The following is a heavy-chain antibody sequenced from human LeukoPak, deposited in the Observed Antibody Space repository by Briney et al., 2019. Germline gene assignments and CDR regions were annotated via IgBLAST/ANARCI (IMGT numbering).Heavy chain of an antibody. D-gene: IGHD3-22*01. J-gene: IGHJ3*02. CDR3: ARDYDSSGYSDAFDI. CDR2: INWNGGST. V-gene: IGHV3-20*04. Sequence: GSPRLSCAASGFTFDDYGMSWVRQAPGKGLEWVSGINWNGGSTGYADSVKGRFTISRDNAKNSLYLQMNSLRAEDTALYYCARDYDSSGYSDAFDIWGQGTMVTVSS. CDR1: GFTFDDYG.